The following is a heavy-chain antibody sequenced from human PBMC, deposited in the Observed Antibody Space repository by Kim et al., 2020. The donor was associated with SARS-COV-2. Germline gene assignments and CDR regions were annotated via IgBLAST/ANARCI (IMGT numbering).Heavy chain of an antibody. D-gene: IGHD3-10*01. Sequence: GGSLRLSCEASGFTFNKYAMNWVRQTPGKGLEWVSGISASAGNTAYADSVKGRFTISRDYSKNMVYLQMNSLRAEDTAVYFCAKSTYDAGSYPVNYYYYYGVDGGGQGTTVAVSS. CDR1: GFTFNKYA. V-gene: IGHV3-23*01. CDR3: AKSTYDAGSYPVNYYYYYGVDG. J-gene: IGHJ6*02. CDR2: ISASAGNT.